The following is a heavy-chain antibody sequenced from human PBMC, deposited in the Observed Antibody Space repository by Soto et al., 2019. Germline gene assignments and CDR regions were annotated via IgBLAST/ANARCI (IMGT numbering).Heavy chain of an antibody. CDR2: IIPIFGTA. D-gene: IGHD3-22*01. CDR1: GGTFSSYA. CDR3: ARDLLPARTYYYDSSGYRY. V-gene: IGHV1-69*13. J-gene: IGHJ4*02. Sequence: GASVKVSCKASGGTFSSYAISWVRQAPGQGLEWMGGIIPIFGTANYAQKFQGRVTITADESTSTAYMELSSLRSEDTAVYYCARDLLPARTYYYDSSGYRYWGQGTLVTVSS.